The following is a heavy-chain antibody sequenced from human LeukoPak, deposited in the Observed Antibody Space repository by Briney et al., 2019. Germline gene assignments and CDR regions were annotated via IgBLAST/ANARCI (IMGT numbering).Heavy chain of an antibody. CDR2: VSHDGNDK. V-gene: IGHV3-30-3*01. CDR1: GFTLSTFT. CDR3: ARDEGGKYSSGWMSNWFDP. J-gene: IGHJ5*02. Sequence: GGSLRLSCAASGFTLSTFTMHCVRQAPGKGLEWVAVVSHDGNDKFYADSVRGRFTISRDNSKNTLSLQMNSLRPEDTAVYYCARDEGGKYSSGWMSNWFDPWGQGTLVTVSS. D-gene: IGHD6-19*01.